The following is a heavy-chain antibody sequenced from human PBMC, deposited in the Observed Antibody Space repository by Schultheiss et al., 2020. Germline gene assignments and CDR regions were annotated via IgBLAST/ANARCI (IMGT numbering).Heavy chain of an antibody. Sequence: SETLSLTCTVSGGSISSYYWSWIRQPPGKGLEWIGYIYYSGSTNYNLSLKSRVTISVDTSKNQFSLKLSSVTAADTAVYYCARAVVVISRIHYYYGMDVWGQGTTVTVSS. CDR3: ARAVVVISRIHYYYGMDV. J-gene: IGHJ6*02. V-gene: IGHV4-59*12. CDR2: IYYSGST. CDR1: GGSISSYY. D-gene: IGHD2-21*01.